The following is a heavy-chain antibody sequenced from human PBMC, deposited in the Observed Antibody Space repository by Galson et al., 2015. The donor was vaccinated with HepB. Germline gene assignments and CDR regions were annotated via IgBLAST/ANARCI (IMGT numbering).Heavy chain of an antibody. CDR1: GGTFSSYA. D-gene: IGHD3-10*01. Sequence: SVKVSCKASGGTFSSYAISWVRQAPGQGLEWMGGIIPIFGTANYAQKFQGRVTITADKSTSTAYMELSSLRSEDTAVYYCARDRRITMVRGVKGWFDPWGQGTLVTVSS. CDR2: IIPIFGTA. V-gene: IGHV1-69*06. J-gene: IGHJ5*02. CDR3: ARDRRITMVRGVKGWFDP.